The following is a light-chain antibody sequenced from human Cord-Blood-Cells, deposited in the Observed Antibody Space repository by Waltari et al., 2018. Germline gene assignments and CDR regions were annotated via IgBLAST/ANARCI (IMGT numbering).Light chain of an antibody. CDR3: QQYDNLPPNT. CDR1: QDISNY. CDR2: DAS. Sequence: DIQMTQSPSSLSASVGDRVTITCQSSQDISNYLNWYQQKPGKAPKLLIYDASNLETVLPSRFSGSGSGTDFTFTISSLQPEDIATYYCQQYDNLPPNTFGGGTKVEIK. J-gene: IGKJ4*01. V-gene: IGKV1-33*01.